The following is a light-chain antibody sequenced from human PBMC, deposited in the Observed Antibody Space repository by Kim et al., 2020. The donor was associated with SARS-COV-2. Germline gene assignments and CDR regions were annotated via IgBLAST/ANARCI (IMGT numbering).Light chain of an antibody. V-gene: IGLV2-14*03. CDR2: DDS. J-gene: IGLJ2*01. CDR3: SSYTSSSTLEVV. CDR1: SSDVGSYNN. Sequence: ITISCTGTSSDVGSYNNVAWYQQQPGKAPKLMIYDDSNRPSGVSNRFSGSKSGNTASLTISGLQAEDEADYYCSSYTSSSTLEVVFGGGTKLTVL.